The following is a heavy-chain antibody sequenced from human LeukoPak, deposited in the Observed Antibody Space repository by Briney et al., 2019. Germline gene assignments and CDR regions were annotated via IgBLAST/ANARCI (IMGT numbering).Heavy chain of an antibody. CDR1: GGSISSGDYY. CDR3: ARGSIAAPSPVDY. J-gene: IGHJ4*02. D-gene: IGHD6-6*01. V-gene: IGHV4-30-4*01. Sequence: SETLSLTCTVSGGSISSGDYYWSWIRQPPGKGLEWIGYIYYSGSTYYNPSLKSRVTISVDTSKNQFSLKLSSVTAADTAVYYCARGSIAAPSPVDYWGQGTLVTVSS. CDR2: IYYSGST.